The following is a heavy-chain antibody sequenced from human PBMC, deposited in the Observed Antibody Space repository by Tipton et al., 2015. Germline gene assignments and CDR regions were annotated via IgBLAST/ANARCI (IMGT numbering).Heavy chain of an antibody. Sequence: QSGPEVKKSGSSVKVSCRASGGTFSSYSISWVRQAPGQGLEWMGGLIPMFGTGYAQKFQGRVTMTRDTSTSTVYMELSSLRSGDTAVYYCARAFVGSGSYQFDYWGQGTLVTVSS. CDR2: LIPMFGTG. CDR1: GGTFSSYS. V-gene: IGHV1-69*05. D-gene: IGHD3-10*01. J-gene: IGHJ4*02. CDR3: ARAFVGSGSYQFDY.